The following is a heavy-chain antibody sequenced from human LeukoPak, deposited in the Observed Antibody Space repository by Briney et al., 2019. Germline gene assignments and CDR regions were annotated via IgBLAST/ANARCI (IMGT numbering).Heavy chain of an antibody. CDR1: GGFISSSSYY. CDR2: IFYSGST. V-gene: IGHV4-39*02. Sequence: SETLSLTCTVSGGFISSSSYYWGWIRQPPGKGLEWIGSIFYSGSTYYNPSLKSRVTISVDTSKNQFSLRLSSVTAADTAIYYCSRESGAFCPFGYWGQGTLVIVPP. CDR3: SRESGAFCPFGY. D-gene: IGHD1-26*01. J-gene: IGHJ4*02.